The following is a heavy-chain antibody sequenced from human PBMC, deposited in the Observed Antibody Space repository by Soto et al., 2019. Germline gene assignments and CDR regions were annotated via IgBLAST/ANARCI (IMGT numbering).Heavy chain of an antibody. CDR2: INTFNGNT. CDR1: GYTFSDYG. V-gene: IGHV1-18*01. J-gene: IGHJ4*02. CDR3: ARGFIPENY. Sequence: QVHLVQSEGEVKKPGASVKVSCKTSGYTFSDYGVSWVRQAPGQGLAWMGWINTFNGNTKYGQNVQGRDTLSIDTSTRKVFLELTSLKFDDAAVYFCARGFIPENYWGQGTRVIVSS.